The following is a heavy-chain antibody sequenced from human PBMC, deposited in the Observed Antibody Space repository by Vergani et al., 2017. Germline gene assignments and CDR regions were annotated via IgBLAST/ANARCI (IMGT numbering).Heavy chain of an antibody. CDR1: GGSISSGGYY. Sequence: QVQLQQWGAGLLKPSQTLSLTCTVSGGSISSGGYYWSWIRQQPGKGLEWIGYIYYSGSTYYNPSLKSRGTISVDTSKNQFSLKLRSVTAADTAVYYCARDRRGYCSSTSCLNYFDYWGQGTLVTVSS. CDR3: ARDRRGYCSSTSCLNYFDY. CDR2: IYYSGST. J-gene: IGHJ4*02. V-gene: IGHV4-31*03. D-gene: IGHD2-2*01.